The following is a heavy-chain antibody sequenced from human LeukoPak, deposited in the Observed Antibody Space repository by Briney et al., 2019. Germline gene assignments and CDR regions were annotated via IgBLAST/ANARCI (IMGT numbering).Heavy chain of an antibody. CDR2: ISYSGST. CDR3: ASLRVWFGEFSWFDP. J-gene: IGHJ5*02. D-gene: IGHD3-10*01. Sequence: SETLSLTCTVSGASISSYSWSWIRQPPGKGLEWIGYISYSGSTNYNPPLKSRVTISLDTSKNQFSLRLTSMTAADTAVYYCASLRVWFGEFSWFDPWGQGTLVTVSS. CDR1: GASISSYS. V-gene: IGHV4-59*01.